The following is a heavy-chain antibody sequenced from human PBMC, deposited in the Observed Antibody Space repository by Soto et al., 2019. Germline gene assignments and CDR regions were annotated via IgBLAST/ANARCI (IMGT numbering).Heavy chain of an antibody. CDR3: ARDGSHCVTSGCPRARFDP. CDR2: IHYTGTT. D-gene: IGHD2-15*01. Sequence: PSDTLSLTCTVAGGSISSSYWSWIRQPPGKELEWIGYIHYTGTTKYNPSLKSRVTISVDTSKNQFSLKLDSMTAADTAVYYCARDGSHCVTSGCPRARFDPWGQGTLVTVSS. CDR1: GGSISSSY. J-gene: IGHJ5*02. V-gene: IGHV4-59*01.